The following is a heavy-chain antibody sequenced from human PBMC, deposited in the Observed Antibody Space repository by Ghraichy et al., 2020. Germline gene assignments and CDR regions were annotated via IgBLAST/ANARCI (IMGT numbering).Heavy chain of an antibody. CDR1: GASVSSHY. V-gene: IGHV4-59*02. CDR2: MSNSGRT. J-gene: IGHJ6*02. CDR3: ARELTTSYSTMDV. D-gene: IGHD1-1*01. Sequence: SETLSLTCTVSGASVSSHYWIWLRQTPEKGLEWIGQMSNSGRTKYNASLKGRVTISVDTSKNHVYLKVTSVTAADTAVYYCARELTTSYSTMDVWGQGTTVTVSS.